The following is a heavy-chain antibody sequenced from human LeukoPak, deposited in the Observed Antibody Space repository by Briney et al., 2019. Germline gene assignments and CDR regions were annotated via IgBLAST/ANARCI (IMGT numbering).Heavy chain of an antibody. J-gene: IGHJ4*02. CDR3: ARDGLKDYYDSSGYD. CDR1: GFTFSSYW. D-gene: IGHD3-22*01. V-gene: IGHV3-21*01. Sequence: GGSLRLSCAASGFTFSSYWMNWFRQAPGKGLEWVSSISSSSSYIYYADSVKGRFTISRDNAKNSLYLQMNSLRAEDTAVYYCARDGLKDYYDSSGYDWGQGTLVTVSS. CDR2: ISSSSSYI.